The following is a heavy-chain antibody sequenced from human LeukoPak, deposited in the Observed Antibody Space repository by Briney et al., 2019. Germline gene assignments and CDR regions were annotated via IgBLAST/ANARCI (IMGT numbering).Heavy chain of an antibody. CDR2: INHSGST. D-gene: IGHD6-13*01. Sequence: PSETLSLTCAVYGGSFSGYYWSGIRQPPGKGLEWIGEINHSGSTNYNPSLKSRVTISVDTSKNQFSLKLSSVTAEDTAVYYCAREGPRPGKRQQLVLWYFDLWGRGTLVTVSS. J-gene: IGHJ2*01. CDR1: GGSFSGYY. V-gene: IGHV4-34*01. CDR3: AREGPRPGKRQQLVLWYFDL.